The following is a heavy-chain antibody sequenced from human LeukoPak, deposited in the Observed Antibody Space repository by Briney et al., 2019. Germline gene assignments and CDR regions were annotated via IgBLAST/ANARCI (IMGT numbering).Heavy chain of an antibody. CDR3: AGYCSGGSCRQFYFDY. Sequence: PSETLSLTCTVSGGSISSGGYYWSWIRQHPGKGLEWIGYIYYSGSTYYNPSLKSRVTISVDTSKNQFSLKLSSVTAADTAVYYCAGYCSGGSCRQFYFDYWGQGTPVTVSS. CDR1: GGSISSGGYY. J-gene: IGHJ4*02. D-gene: IGHD2-15*01. V-gene: IGHV4-31*03. CDR2: IYYSGST.